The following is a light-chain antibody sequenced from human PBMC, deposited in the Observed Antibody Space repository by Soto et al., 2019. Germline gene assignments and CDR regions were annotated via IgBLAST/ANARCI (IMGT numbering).Light chain of an antibody. V-gene: IGKV3-20*01. CDR1: QSVSSGY. CDR2: GAS. CDR3: QQYGISQNT. Sequence: ETVMTQSPVTLSLSPGERATLSCRASQSVSSGYLAWYQQKPGQAPRLLIFGASNRATGIPDSFTGSGSGTDFTLTISRLEPEDFAVYYCQQYGISQNTFGQGTKLEIK. J-gene: IGKJ2*01.